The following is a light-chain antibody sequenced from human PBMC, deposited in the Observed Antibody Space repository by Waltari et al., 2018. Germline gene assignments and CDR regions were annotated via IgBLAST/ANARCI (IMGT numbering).Light chain of an antibody. Sequence: QSALTQPASVSGSPGQSITISCTGTSSDVGRYNYVSWYQQHPGKAPKLMIYDVSNRPSGVANRFSGSKYGNTASLTSAGLQAEDEADYHCSSYTTSSTVVFGGGTKLTVL. CDR1: SSDVGRYNY. CDR2: DVS. V-gene: IGLV2-14*03. CDR3: SSYTTSSTVV. J-gene: IGLJ2*01.